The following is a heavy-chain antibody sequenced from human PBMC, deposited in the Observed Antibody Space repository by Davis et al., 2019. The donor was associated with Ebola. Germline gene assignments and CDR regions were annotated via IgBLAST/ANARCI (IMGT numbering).Heavy chain of an antibody. CDR2: IWYDGSQT. V-gene: IGHV3-33*01. J-gene: IGHJ4*01. D-gene: IGHD1-26*01. CDR1: GFTFKTNG. Sequence: GESLKISCAASGFTFKTNGMHWVRQAPGKGLEWVAVIWYDGSQTYYADSVKDRFTVSRDNSKNALYLQMNSLRADDTAVYYCARGTFYSGRGSFDYWGHGILVTVSS. CDR3: ARGTFYSGRGSFDY.